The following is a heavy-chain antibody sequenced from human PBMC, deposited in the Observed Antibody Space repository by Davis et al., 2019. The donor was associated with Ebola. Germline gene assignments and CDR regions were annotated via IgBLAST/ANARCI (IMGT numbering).Heavy chain of an antibody. CDR3: ARSAFLYYYYYGMDV. CDR1: GGTFSSYA. Sequence: ASVKVSCKASGGTFSSYAINWVRQATGQGLEWMGWMNPNSGNTGYAQKLQGRVTMTTDTSTSTAYMELRSLRSDDTAVYYCARSAFLYYYYYGMDVWGQGTTVTVSS. V-gene: IGHV1-8*02. J-gene: IGHJ6*02. CDR2: MNPNSGNT.